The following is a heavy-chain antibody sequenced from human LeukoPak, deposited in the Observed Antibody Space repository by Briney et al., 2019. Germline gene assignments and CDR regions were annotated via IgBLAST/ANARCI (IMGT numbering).Heavy chain of an antibody. CDR2: IQKDGSQK. V-gene: IGHV3-7*01. CDR1: GFLFNNYW. D-gene: IGHD2-21*01. Sequence: GGSLRLSCAASGFLFNNYWMSWVRQAPGKGLEWVASIQKDGSQKYYLESVKGRFTISRDNTKNSLYLHMSSLRADDTAVYFCATVAGYFDYWGQGTLVTVSS. J-gene: IGHJ4*02. CDR3: ATVAGYFDY.